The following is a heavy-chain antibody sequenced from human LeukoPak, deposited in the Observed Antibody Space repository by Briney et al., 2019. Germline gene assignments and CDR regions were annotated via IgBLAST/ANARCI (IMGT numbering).Heavy chain of an antibody. J-gene: IGHJ4*02. D-gene: IGHD4-17*01. V-gene: IGHV4-34*01. CDR2: INHSGST. Sequence: SETLSLTCAVYSGSLSGYNWSWIRPPPGKGMEWIGEINHSGSTNYNPSLKSRVTISVDTSKNQFSLNLSSVTAADTAVYYCARQHYGDHDYWGQGTLVTVSS. CDR3: ARQHYGDHDY. CDR1: SGSLSGYN.